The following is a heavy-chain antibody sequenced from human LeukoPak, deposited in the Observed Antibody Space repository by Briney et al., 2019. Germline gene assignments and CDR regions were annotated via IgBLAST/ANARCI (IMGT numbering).Heavy chain of an antibody. D-gene: IGHD6-19*01. J-gene: IGHJ4*02. CDR1: GFIFSDYA. CDR2: ISYDGSNK. V-gene: IGHV3-30-3*01. Sequence: GGSLRLSCAASGFIFSDYAMHWVRQAPGKGLEWVAVISYDGSNKYYADSVKGRFTISRDNSKNTLYLQMNSLRAEDTAVYYCARGTGYSSGLFDYWGQGTLVTVSS. CDR3: ARGTGYSSGLFDY.